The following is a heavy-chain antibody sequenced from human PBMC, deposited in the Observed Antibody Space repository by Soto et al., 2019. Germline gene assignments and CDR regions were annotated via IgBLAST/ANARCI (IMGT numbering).Heavy chain of an antibody. V-gene: IGHV3-66*01. CDR1: GFTVSSNY. J-gene: IGHJ3*02. D-gene: IGHD3-22*01. CDR2: FYSGGSI. Sequence: GGSLRLSCAASGFTVSSNYMSWVRQAPGKGLEWVFVFYSGGSICYADSLKGIFTISREISKNTLYFKINSLRADDTVLYYCLYYYDSSGYYDAFDIWGQGTMVTVSS. CDR3: LYYYDSSGYYDAFDI.